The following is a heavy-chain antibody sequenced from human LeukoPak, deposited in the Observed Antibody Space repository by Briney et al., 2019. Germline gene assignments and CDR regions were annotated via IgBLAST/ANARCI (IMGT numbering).Heavy chain of an antibody. CDR3: ASQSYYGSGSYRLEAFDI. V-gene: IGHV3-72*01. CDR2: TRNKGNSYIT. D-gene: IGHD3-10*01. CDR1: GITFSDHY. J-gene: IGHJ3*02. Sequence: GSLRLSCAASGITFSDHYMDWVRQAPGKGLEWVGRTRNKGNSYITEYAASVRGRFTISRDDSKNSLYLQMNSLKTEDTAVYYCASQSYYGSGSYRLEAFDIWGQGTMVTVSS.